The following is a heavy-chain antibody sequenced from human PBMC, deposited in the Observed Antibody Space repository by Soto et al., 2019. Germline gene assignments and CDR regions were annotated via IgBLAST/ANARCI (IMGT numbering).Heavy chain of an antibody. J-gene: IGHJ5*02. Sequence: SETLSLTCAVYGGSVNGYYWNWIRQPPGKGLEWIGEINHTRGTHYNPSLKSRVTMSVDTSKNQFSLRLSSVTAADTALYYCATRITVFGLLIPPFDPWGQGTQVTVSS. V-gene: IGHV4-34*01. CDR2: INHTRGT. CDR1: GGSVNGYY. D-gene: IGHD3-3*01. CDR3: ATRITVFGLLIPPFDP.